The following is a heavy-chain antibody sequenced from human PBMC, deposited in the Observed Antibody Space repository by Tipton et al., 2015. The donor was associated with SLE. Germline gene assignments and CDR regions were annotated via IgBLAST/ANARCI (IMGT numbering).Heavy chain of an antibody. Sequence: TLSLTCTVSGGSISSSSYYWGWIRQPPGKGLEWIGYIYHSGSTYYNPSLKSRVTISVDRSKNQFSLKLSSVTAADTAVYYCAREVGGSGSPGYYFDYWGQGTLVTVSS. V-gene: IGHV4-30-2*01. CDR3: AREVGGSGSPGYYFDY. CDR2: IYHSGST. J-gene: IGHJ4*02. D-gene: IGHD3-10*01. CDR1: GGSISSSSYY.